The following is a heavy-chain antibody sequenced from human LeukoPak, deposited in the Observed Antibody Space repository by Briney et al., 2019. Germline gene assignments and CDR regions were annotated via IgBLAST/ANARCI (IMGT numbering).Heavy chain of an antibody. CDR3: ARGRRLITIFGVVTPFDAFDI. CDR1: GGSFSGYY. J-gene: IGHJ3*02. CDR2: INHSGST. Sequence: SETLSLTCAVYGGSFSGYYWSWIRQPPGKGLEWIGEINHSGSTNYNPSLKSRVTISVDTSKNQFSLKLSSVTAADTAVYYCARGRRLITIFGVVTPFDAFDIWGQGTMVTVSS. D-gene: IGHD3-3*01. V-gene: IGHV4-34*01.